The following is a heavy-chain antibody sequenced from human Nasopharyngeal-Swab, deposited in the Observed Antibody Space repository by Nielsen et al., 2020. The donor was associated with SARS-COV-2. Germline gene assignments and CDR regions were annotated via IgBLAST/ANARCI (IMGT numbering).Heavy chain of an antibody. V-gene: IGHV3-23*01. CDR2: ISGSGGST. D-gene: IGHD6-13*01. Sequence: VRQAPGKGLEWVSAISGSGGSTYYADSVKGRFTISRDNSKNTLYLQMNSLRAEDTAVYYCAKNRRAAAGNFDYWGQGTLVTVSS. J-gene: IGHJ4*02. CDR3: AKNRRAAAGNFDY.